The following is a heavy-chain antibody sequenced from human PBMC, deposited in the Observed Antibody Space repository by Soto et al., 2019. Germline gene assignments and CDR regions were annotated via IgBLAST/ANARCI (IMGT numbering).Heavy chain of an antibody. V-gene: IGHV3-23*01. CDR1: GFTFGTYA. J-gene: IGHJ6*02. D-gene: IGHD6-6*01. CDR3: ARIWGSTSGYYYYGMDV. CDR2: ISDSDGRT. Sequence: EVQLLESGGGLVQPGGSLRLSCAASGFTFGTYAMAWIRQAPGKGLEWVSAISDSDGRTYHADSVKGRFTISRDNLKNTLYLQMNRLRAEDTAVYYCARIWGSTSGYYYYGMDVWGQGSTVTVSS.